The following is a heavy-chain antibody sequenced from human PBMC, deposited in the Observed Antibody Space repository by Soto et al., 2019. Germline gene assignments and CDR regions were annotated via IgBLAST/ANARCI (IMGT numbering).Heavy chain of an antibody. J-gene: IGHJ4*02. Sequence: GGSLRLSCAASGFTVSSNYMSWVRQAPGKGLEWVSVIYSGGSTYYADSVRGRFTISRDNTKNTLYLQRNSRRAEDTAVYYCARDSYYYDSSGYLYWGQGTLVTVSS. V-gene: IGHV3-53*01. D-gene: IGHD3-22*01. CDR2: IYSGGST. CDR3: ARDSYYYDSSGYLY. CDR1: GFTVSSNY.